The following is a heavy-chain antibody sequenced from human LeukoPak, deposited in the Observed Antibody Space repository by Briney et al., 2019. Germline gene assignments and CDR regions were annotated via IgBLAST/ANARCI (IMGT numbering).Heavy chain of an antibody. CDR3: AKQTGSGLFILP. CDR1: GGSISSSSYY. Sequence: SETLSLTCTVSGGSISSSSYYWGWIRQPPGKGLEWIGSIYYTGNTYYNASLKSRVTISIDTSKNQFSLKLTSVTAADTAVYYCAKQTGSGLFILPGGQGTLVTVSS. CDR2: IYYTGNT. V-gene: IGHV4-39*01. D-gene: IGHD3/OR15-3a*01. J-gene: IGHJ4*02.